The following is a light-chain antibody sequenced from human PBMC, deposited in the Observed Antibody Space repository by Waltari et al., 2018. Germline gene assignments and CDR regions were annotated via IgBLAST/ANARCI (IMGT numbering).Light chain of an antibody. CDR3: QTADLGGDVV. Sequence: SYEVTQPPSVSVSPGQTARITCSGDSLSKQFVYWYQQKSGQAPVLVIFKDTERASGFPEPFPGSTSGTIVTLTINGVRAQDEADYYCQTADLGGDVVFGGGTKLTVL. V-gene: IGLV3-25*03. J-gene: IGLJ2*01. CDR1: SLSKQF. CDR2: KDT.